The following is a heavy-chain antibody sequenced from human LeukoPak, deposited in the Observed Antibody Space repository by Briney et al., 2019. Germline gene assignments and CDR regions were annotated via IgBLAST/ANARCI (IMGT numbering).Heavy chain of an antibody. CDR1: GFIFKNYV. D-gene: IGHD3-22*01. CDR3: AKDMYYYDSSGYFPFDY. V-gene: IGHV3-23*01. Sequence: GGSLRLSCAASGFIFKNYVMGWVRQAPGKGLEWVSAISSSGSGTHYTNSVKGRFIISRDNSKNTLYLQMNSLRAEDTAVYYCAKDMYYYDSSGYFPFDYWGQGTLVTVSS. J-gene: IGHJ4*02. CDR2: ISSSGSGT.